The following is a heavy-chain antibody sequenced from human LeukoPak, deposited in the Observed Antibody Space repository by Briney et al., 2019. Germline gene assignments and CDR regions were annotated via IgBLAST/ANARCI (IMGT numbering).Heavy chain of an antibody. CDR3: ARAAPYYYDSSGLFDG. J-gene: IGHJ4*02. CDR1: GYTFTSYG. D-gene: IGHD3-22*01. Sequence: ASVNDSFKASGYTFTSYGISWVRRARGQGLEWVGWISAYNGNTNYAQKLQGRVTMTTDTSTSTAYMELRRLRSDDTAVYYCARAAPYYYDSSGLFDGWGQGTLVSVSS. CDR2: ISAYNGNT. V-gene: IGHV1-18*01.